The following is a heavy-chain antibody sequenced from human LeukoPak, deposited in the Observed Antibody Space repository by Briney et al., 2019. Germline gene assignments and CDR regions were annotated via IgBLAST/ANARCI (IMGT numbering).Heavy chain of an antibody. D-gene: IGHD3/OR15-3a*01. V-gene: IGHV3-7*03. CDR1: GFTFSSYW. Sequence: GGSLRLSCAASGFTFSSYWMNWARQAPGKGLEWVASINHNGNVNYYVDSVKGRFTISRDNAKNSLYLQMSNLRAEDTAVYFCARGGGLDVWGQGTLVTVSS. J-gene: IGHJ4*02. CDR3: ARGGGLDV. CDR2: INHNGNVN.